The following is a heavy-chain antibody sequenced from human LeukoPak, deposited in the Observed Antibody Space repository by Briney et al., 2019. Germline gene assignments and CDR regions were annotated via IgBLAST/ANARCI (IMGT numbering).Heavy chain of an antibody. CDR2: IYYSGST. V-gene: IGHV4-30-4*08. D-gene: IGHD3-3*01. CDR1: SVSISSADYY. Sequence: SETLSLTCTVSSVSISSADYYWGWIRQRPGQGLEWFGYIYYSGSTYYNPSLKSRLTISVDTAKNKFSLKLNSVTAADTAVFYCAGLKRSGRPGCYFDNWGQGTLVTVSS. J-gene: IGHJ4*02. CDR3: AGLKRSGRPGCYFDN.